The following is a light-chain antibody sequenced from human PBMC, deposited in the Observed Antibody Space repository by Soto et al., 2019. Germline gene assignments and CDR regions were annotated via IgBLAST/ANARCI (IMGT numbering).Light chain of an antibody. CDR1: QAVPNN. V-gene: IGKV1-9*01. CDR2: EES. CDR3: QQYNSYSPT. J-gene: IGKJ1*01. Sequence: DINLTQSPSVVSATVGDRVTITCRPSQAVPNNMAWYQQKPGKPPKLLIYEESTLHSGVPSRFSGSGSGTEFTLTISSLQPDDFATYYCQQYNSYSPTFGQGTNVDI.